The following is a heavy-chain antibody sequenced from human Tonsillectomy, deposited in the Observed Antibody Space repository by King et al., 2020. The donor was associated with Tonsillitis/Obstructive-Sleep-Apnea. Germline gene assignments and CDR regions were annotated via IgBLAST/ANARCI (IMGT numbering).Heavy chain of an antibody. CDR3: TRDRGILIGYYPFDC. Sequence: VQLVESGGGLVKPGGSLRLSCAASGFSFSSYTMNWVRQAPGKGLEWVSSLSSSSGYIYYADSVKGRFTISRDNARNSLYLQMNSLRAEDTAVYYCTRDRGILIGYYPFDCWGQEPWSPSPQ. CDR2: LSSSSGYI. J-gene: IGHJ4*01. V-gene: IGHV3-21*01. CDR1: GFSFSSYT. D-gene: IGHD3-9*01.